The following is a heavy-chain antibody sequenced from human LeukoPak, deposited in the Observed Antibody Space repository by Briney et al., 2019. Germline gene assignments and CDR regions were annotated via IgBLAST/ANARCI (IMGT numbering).Heavy chain of an antibody. J-gene: IGHJ6*03. CDR2: INPSGGST. CDR1: GYTFTSYY. V-gene: IGHV1-46*01. CDR3: AREVEYCSSTSCPPGLYYYYMDV. Sequence: GASVEVSCKASGYTFTSYYMHWVRQAPGQGLEWMGIINPSGGSTSYAQKFQGRVTMTRDTSTSTVYMELSSLRSEDTAVYYCAREVEYCSSTSCPPGLYYYYMDVWGKGTTVTVSS. D-gene: IGHD2-2*01.